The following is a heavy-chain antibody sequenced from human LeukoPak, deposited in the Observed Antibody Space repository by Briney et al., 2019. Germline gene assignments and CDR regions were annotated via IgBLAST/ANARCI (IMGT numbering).Heavy chain of an antibody. CDR3: ARGPNYYDSSGYSDY. J-gene: IGHJ4*02. Sequence: SETLSLTCAVYGGSFSGYYWSWIRQPPGKGLKWIGGINHSGSTNYNPSLKSRVTISVHTSKNQFSLKLSSVTAADTAVYYCARGPNYYDSSGYSDYWGQGTLVTVFS. V-gene: IGHV4-34*01. CDR1: GGSFSGYY. D-gene: IGHD3-22*01. CDR2: INHSGST.